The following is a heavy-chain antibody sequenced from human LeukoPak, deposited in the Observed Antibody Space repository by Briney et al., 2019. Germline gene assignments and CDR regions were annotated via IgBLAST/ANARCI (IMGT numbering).Heavy chain of an antibody. Sequence: GGSLRLSCVASGFTFTNYWMSWVRQAPGKGLEWVANIKQDGSAKYYVDSVKGRFTISRDNAKNSLYLQMNSLRAEDTAVYYCAREWESYDAFDIWGQGTMVTVSS. CDR2: IKQDGSAK. CDR3: AREWESYDAFDI. D-gene: IGHD1-26*01. J-gene: IGHJ3*02. CDR1: GFTFTNYW. V-gene: IGHV3-7*01.